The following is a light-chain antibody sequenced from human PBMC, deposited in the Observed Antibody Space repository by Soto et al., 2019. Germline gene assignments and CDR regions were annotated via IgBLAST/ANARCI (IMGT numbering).Light chain of an antibody. CDR1: PAITSF. CDR3: QQLNGSPCT. Sequence: IQLTQSPSSLSASVGDRVTITCRASPAITSFLAWYQQKPGKAPNLLIYGASTLQSVVPSSFSGSRSGTDYTLTIASLQPEDFATYYCQQLNGSPCTFGQGTKVEIK. J-gene: IGKJ1*01. V-gene: IGKV1-9*01. CDR2: GAS.